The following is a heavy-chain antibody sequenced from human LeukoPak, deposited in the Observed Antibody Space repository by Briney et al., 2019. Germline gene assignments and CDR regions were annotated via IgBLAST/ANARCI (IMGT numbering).Heavy chain of an antibody. CDR1: GFTFSAFS. CDR2: ISSSSSDI. V-gene: IGHV3-21*01. Sequence: GGSLRLSCAASGFTFSAFSMNWVRQAPGKGLEWVSAISSSSSDIYYTDSVKGRSTISRDNANNFLYLQVSSLRAEDTAVYYCATGYTSGTRIDYWGQGTLVSVSS. J-gene: IGHJ4*02. D-gene: IGHD6-19*01. CDR3: ATGYTSGTRIDY.